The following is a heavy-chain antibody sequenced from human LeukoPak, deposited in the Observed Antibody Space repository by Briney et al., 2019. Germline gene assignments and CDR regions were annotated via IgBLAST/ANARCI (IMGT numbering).Heavy chain of an antibody. V-gene: IGHV4-59*11. D-gene: IGHD3-3*01. CDR3: ARVLQNYYYLDV. Sequence: SETLSLTCTVSGGSISSHYWSWVRQPPGKGLEWIGNIYDSESTHYKSSLKSRVTISVDTSKNQFSLRLSSVTAADTAVYYCARVLQNYYYLDVWGKGTTVTVSS. CDR2: IYDSEST. CDR1: GGSISSHY. J-gene: IGHJ6*03.